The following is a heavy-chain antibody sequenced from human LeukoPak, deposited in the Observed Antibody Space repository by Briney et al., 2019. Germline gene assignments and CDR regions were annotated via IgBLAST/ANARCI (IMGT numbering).Heavy chain of an antibody. Sequence: SETLSLTCIVSGGSISSSDYYWGWIRQPPGKGLEWIGSIYYSGSTYYNPSLKTRVTLSVDTSKNLFSLGLISVTAADTAVYYCARHVGSSWPRSWFDPWGQGTLVTVSS. CDR1: GGSISSSDYY. CDR3: ARHVGSSWPRSWFDP. D-gene: IGHD6-13*01. J-gene: IGHJ5*02. V-gene: IGHV4-39*01. CDR2: IYYSGST.